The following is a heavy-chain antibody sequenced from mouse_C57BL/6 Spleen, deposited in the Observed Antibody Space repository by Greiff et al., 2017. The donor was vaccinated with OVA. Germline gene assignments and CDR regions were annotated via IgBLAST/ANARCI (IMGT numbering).Heavy chain of an antibody. V-gene: IGHV1-72*01. CDR2: LAPNSGGT. CDR3: ARDDGGDWFAY. CDR1: GYTFTSYW. Sequence: VQLQQPGAELVKPGASVKLSCKASGYTFTSYWMHWVKQRPGRGLEWIGRLAPNSGGTKYNEKFKSKATLTVDKPSSTAYMQRSSLTSEDSAVYYCARDDGGDWFAYWGQGTLVTVSA. J-gene: IGHJ3*01.